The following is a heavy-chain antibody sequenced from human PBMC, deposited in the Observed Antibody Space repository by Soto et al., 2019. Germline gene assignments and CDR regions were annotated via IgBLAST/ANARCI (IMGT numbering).Heavy chain of an antibody. CDR3: ARGDSSGWYQIDD. V-gene: IGHV1-69*13. CDR1: GGTFSNNG. CDR2: IVPMFGTP. Sequence: SVKVSCKASGGTFSNNGFSWVRQAPGQGLEWMGGIVPMFGTPKYAQTFQGRVTITADESTSTVYMKLNSLRSEDTAMYYCARGDSSGWYQIDDWGQGTLVTVSS. J-gene: IGHJ4*02. D-gene: IGHD6-19*01.